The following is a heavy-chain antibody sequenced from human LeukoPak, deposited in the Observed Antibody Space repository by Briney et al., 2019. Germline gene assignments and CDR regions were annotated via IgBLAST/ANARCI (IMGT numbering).Heavy chain of an antibody. CDR3: ARVPYHSTWEFDY. Sequence: GGSLRLSCAASGFTFSSYSMNWVRQAPGKGLEWVSSISSSSSYIYYADSVKGRFTISRDNAKNPLYLQMNSLRAEDTAVYYCARVPYHSTWEFDYWGQGTLVTVSS. J-gene: IGHJ4*02. V-gene: IGHV3-21*01. CDR1: GFTFSSYS. D-gene: IGHD1-26*01. CDR2: ISSSSSYI.